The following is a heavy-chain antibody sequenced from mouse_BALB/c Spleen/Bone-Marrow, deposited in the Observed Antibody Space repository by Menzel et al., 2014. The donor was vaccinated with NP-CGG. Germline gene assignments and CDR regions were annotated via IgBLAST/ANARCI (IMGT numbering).Heavy chain of an antibody. V-gene: IGHV5-17*02. CDR2: ISSGSSTI. Sequence: EVQVVESGGGLVLPGGSRKLSCAASGFTFSSFGMHWVRQAPGKGLEWVAYISSGSSTIYYADTVKGRFTISRDNPKNTLFLQMTSLGSEDTAMYYCAIRAYWGQGTLVTVSA. J-gene: IGHJ3*01. CDR3: AIRAY. D-gene: IGHD3-2*02. CDR1: GFTFSSFG.